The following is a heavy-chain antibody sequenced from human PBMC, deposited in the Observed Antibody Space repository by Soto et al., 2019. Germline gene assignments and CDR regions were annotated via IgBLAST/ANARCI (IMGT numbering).Heavy chain of an antibody. CDR1: GGSLSLHY. V-gene: IGHV4-34*01. J-gene: IGHJ5*02. CDR2: IDHRETV. CDR3: ARAGGYEVQGSNWFDP. D-gene: IGHD5-12*01. Sequence: PSETLSLTCAVYGGSLSLHYWSWIRQSPGKGLEWIGEIDHRETVNYSPALRNRVSISVDASKSQFSLKLTAVTAADTAVYYCARAGGYEVQGSNWFDPWGQGTLVTVSS.